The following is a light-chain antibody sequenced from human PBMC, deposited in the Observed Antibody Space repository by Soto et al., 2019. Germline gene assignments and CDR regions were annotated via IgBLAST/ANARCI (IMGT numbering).Light chain of an antibody. V-gene: IGKV1-27*01. CDR3: QKLNTAPIT. CDR1: QDISVY. CDR2: STP. Sequence: DIQMTQSPSSLSASVGDRVTITCRASQDISVYLAWYQQKPGKVPKRKIYSTPTVQSGVPSRFSGSGSETEFTLTISSLQPEDVATYFCQKLNTAPITFGQGTRREIK. J-gene: IGKJ5*01.